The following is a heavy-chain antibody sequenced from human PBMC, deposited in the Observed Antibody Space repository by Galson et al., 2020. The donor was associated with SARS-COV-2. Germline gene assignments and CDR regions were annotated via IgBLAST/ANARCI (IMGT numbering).Heavy chain of an antibody. CDR3: AGRVAGAGSLHI. V-gene: IGHV6-1*01. J-gene: IGHJ3*02. CDR2: RYYRSQWST. CDR1: GDSVSRNSAA. D-gene: IGHD6-13*01. Sequence: SETMSLTGGISGDSVSRNSAAWNGKRQSPSRGLEWVGRRYYRSQWSTDYAVSVKSRITINPDTSKNQFSLQLNSVTPEDTAIYYCAGRVAGAGSLHIWGQGTMVIVSS.